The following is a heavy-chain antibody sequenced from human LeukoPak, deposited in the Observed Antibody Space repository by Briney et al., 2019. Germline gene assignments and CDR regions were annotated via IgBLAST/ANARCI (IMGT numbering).Heavy chain of an antibody. J-gene: IGHJ6*03. D-gene: IGHD6-13*01. CDR1: GDFLSSGAYY. V-gene: IGHV4-39*01. CDR2: IYYSGST. Sequence: SETLSLTCTVSGDFLSSGAYYWGWIRQAPGKGLAWIGSIYYSGSTFYNASFESRVTMSVDTSKNQFSLKLSSVTAADTAVYYCARHQKPSYSNSWYNYRYHMDVWGKGTTVIVSS. CDR3: ARHQKPSYSNSWYNYRYHMDV.